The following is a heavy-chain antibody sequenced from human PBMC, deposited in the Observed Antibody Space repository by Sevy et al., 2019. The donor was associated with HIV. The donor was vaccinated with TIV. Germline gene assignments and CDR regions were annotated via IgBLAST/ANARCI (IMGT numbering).Heavy chain of an antibody. J-gene: IGHJ6*03. Sequence: GGSLRLSCAASGFTFSSYGMHWVRQAPGKGLEWVAFIRYDGSNKYYADSVKGRFTISRDNSKNTLYLQMNSLRAEDTAVYYCAKAVVITHCYYYYYMDVWGKGTTVTVSS. CDR3: AKAVVITHCYYYYYMDV. D-gene: IGHD3-22*01. CDR1: GFTFSSYG. V-gene: IGHV3-30*02. CDR2: IRYDGSNK.